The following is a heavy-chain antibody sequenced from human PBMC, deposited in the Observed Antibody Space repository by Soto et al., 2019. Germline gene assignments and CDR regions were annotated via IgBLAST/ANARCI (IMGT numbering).Heavy chain of an antibody. CDR3: ARGVWLASYFDY. Sequence: SETLSLTCTFSGGSISSSSYYLAWIRQPPGKGLEWIGSIYYSGSTNYNPSLKSRVTISVDTSKNQFSLKLSSVAAADTAVYYCARGVWLASYFDYWGQGTLVTVSS. CDR2: IYYSGST. D-gene: IGHD6-19*01. V-gene: IGHV4-39*07. J-gene: IGHJ4*02. CDR1: GGSISSSSYY.